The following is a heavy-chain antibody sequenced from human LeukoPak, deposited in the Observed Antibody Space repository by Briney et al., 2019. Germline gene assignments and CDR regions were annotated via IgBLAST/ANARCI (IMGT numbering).Heavy chain of an antibody. CDR2: ISSSSSYI. J-gene: IGHJ4*02. D-gene: IGHD1-26*01. V-gene: IGHV3-21*01. CDR1: GFTFSSYS. CDR3: ARWSGSYYGGY. Sequence: GGSLRLSCAASGFTFSSYSMNWVRQAPGKGLEWVSSISSSSSYIYYADSVKGRFTISRDNAKNSLYLQMNSLRAEDTAVYYCARWSGSYYGGYWGQGTLVTVSS.